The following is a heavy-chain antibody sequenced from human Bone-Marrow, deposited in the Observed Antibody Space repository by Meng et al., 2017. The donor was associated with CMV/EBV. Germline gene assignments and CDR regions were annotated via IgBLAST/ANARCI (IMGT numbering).Heavy chain of an antibody. J-gene: IGHJ4*02. V-gene: IGHV1-69*01. Sequence: SGDTFRNHGVSWVRHVAGQGREWVGCIIPGVGAVNDGQKFQGRVKITADESTSTAYMELTRLRSEDTAVYYCARERYNYVTKHYFDSWGQGTLVTVSS. D-gene: IGHD5-18*01. CDR1: GDTFRNHG. CDR2: IIPGVGAV. CDR3: ARERYNYVTKHYFDS.